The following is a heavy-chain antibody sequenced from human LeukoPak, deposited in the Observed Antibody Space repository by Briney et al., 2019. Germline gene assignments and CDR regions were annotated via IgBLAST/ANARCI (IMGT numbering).Heavy chain of an antibody. D-gene: IGHD4/OR15-4a*01. CDR2: IYSGGNT. J-gene: IGHJ3*01. Sequence: QAGGSLRLSCAVSELTVNYNYMTWVRQAPGKGLNWVSTIYSGGNTFYSDSVKGRFTISKDKSKNTLYLQMSSLRADDTAVYCCTRGPGSLNAFDFWGQGTMVTVSS. CDR3: TRGPGSLNAFDF. CDR1: ELTVNYNY. V-gene: IGHV3-66*01.